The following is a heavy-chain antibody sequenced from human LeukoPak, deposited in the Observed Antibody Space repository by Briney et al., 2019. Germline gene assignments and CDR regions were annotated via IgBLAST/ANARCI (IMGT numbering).Heavy chain of an antibody. D-gene: IGHD6-13*01. J-gene: IGHJ6*02. CDR1: GYTFTSYG. CDR3: ARDTFSSWYPEWYYYGMDV. V-gene: IGHV1-18*01. CDR2: ISAYNGNT. Sequence: ASVKVSCKASGYTFTSYGISWVRQAPGQGLEWMGWISAYNGNTNYAQKLQGRVTMTTDTSTSTAYMELRSLRSDDTAVYYCARDTFSSWYPEWYYYGMDVWGQGTTVTVSS.